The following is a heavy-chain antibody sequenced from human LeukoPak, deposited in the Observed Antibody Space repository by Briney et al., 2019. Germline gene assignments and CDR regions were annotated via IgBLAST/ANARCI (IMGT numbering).Heavy chain of an antibody. CDR2: INRDGSEK. J-gene: IGHJ4*02. Sequence: PGGSLRLSCAASGFTFSSYWMSWVRQAPGKGLEWVANINRDGSEKYYVDSVKGRFTISRDNAKNLLYLQMNSLRAEDTAVYYCARDIYGSGSSQFDYWGQGTLVTVSS. CDR1: GFTFSSYW. CDR3: ARDIYGSGSSQFDY. V-gene: IGHV3-7*05. D-gene: IGHD3-10*01.